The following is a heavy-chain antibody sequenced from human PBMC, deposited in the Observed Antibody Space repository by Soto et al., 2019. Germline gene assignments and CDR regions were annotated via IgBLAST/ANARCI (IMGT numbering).Heavy chain of an antibody. CDR1: GFTVTNSY. D-gene: IGHD1-1*01. J-gene: IGHJ4*02. CDR2: VYTSGRT. Sequence: EVQLVESVGDLIQPGGSLRLSCAASGFTVTNSYMAWVRQAPGKGLEWVSVVYTSGRTYHADSVKGRFTVSRDISTNMFFLQMNKLSAEDMATYYCARTGLERLYFDQWGRGTLVTVSS. V-gene: IGHV3-53*01. CDR3: ARTGLERLYFDQ.